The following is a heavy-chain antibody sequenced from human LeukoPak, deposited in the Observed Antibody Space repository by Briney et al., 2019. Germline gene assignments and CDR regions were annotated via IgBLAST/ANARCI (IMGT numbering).Heavy chain of an antibody. CDR1: GGSISSYY. CDR3: ARETCSGGSCFQFDF. J-gene: IGHJ4*02. V-gene: IGHV4-59*01. CDR2: IYYSGST. D-gene: IGHD2-15*01. Sequence: SETLSLTCTVSGGSISSYYWNWIRQSPGKGLEWIGYIYYSGSTNYNPSLKSRVTISVDTSKNQFSLKLSSVTAADTAVYYCARETCSGGSCFQFDFWGQGTLVTVSS.